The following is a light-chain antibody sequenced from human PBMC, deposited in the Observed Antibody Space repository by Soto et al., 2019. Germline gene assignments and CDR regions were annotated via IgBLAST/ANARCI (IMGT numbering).Light chain of an antibody. CDR1: RSDIGAYNF. Sequence: QSALTQPASVSGSPGQSITISCTGTRSDIGAYNFVSWYQQHPGEVPKLILYDVNVRPSGVSNRFSGSKSGNTASLTISGVQADDEADYYCTSWTTSTTMIFGGGTKVTLL. J-gene: IGLJ2*01. V-gene: IGLV2-14*03. CDR3: TSWTTSTTMI. CDR2: DVN.